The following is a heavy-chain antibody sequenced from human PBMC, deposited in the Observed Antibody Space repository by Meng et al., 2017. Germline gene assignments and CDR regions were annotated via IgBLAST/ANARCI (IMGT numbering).Heavy chain of an antibody. Sequence: QVQVLQSGSEGEKAGSSVKVSCKASGGHFSSYAISWVRPAPGQGLEWMGGIIPIFGTANYAQKFQGRVTITADESTSTAYMELSSLRSEDTAVYYCARESWFDPWGQGTLVTVSS. V-gene: IGHV1-69*01. CDR2: IIPIFGTA. J-gene: IGHJ5*02. CDR3: ARESWFDP. CDR1: GGHFSSYA.